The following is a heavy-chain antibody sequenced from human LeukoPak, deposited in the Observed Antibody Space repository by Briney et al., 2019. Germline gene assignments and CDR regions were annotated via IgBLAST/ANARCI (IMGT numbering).Heavy chain of an antibody. J-gene: IGHJ4*02. CDR1: GFTFRSYA. Sequence: PGKSLRLSCAASGFTFRSYAIHWVRQAPGKGLEWVAFISYDGSIKYYADSVKGRFTISRDNSKNTLSLQMNSLRGEDTAVYYCARDEDISSSWYVYWGQGTLVTVSS. CDR2: ISYDGSIK. V-gene: IGHV3-30-3*01. D-gene: IGHD6-13*01. CDR3: ARDEDISSSWYVY.